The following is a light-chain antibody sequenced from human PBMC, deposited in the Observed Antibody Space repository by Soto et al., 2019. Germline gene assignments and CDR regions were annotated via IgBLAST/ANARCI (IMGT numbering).Light chain of an antibody. J-gene: IGKJ1*01. Sequence: IVLAQSPGTLSLSPGERATLSCRASQSVSKNYLAWYQQKPGQAPRLLIYGASNRATGIPDRLSGSGSGTEFTLTISRLEPEDFAVYYCQQYGSSGTFGQGTKVDIK. V-gene: IGKV3-20*01. CDR3: QQYGSSGT. CDR1: QSVSKNY. CDR2: GAS.